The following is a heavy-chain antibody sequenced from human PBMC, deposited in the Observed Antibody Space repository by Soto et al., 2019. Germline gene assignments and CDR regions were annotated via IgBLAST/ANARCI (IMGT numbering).Heavy chain of an antibody. D-gene: IGHD3-16*02. CDR1: GFTFSSYG. CDR3: ARDSFAYDYIWGSYRPPAYNWFDP. V-gene: IGHV3-33*01. J-gene: IGHJ5*02. CDR2: IWYDGSNK. Sequence: PGGSLRLSCAASGFTFSSYGMHWVRQAPGKGLEWVAVIWYDGSNKYYADSVKGRFTISRDNSKNTLYLQMNSLRAEDTAVYYCARDSFAYDYIWGSYRPPAYNWFDPWGQGTLVTSPQ.